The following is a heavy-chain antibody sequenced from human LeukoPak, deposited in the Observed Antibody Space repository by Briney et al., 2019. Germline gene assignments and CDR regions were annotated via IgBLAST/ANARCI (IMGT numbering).Heavy chain of an antibody. CDR1: DYTFSSDD. CDR2: INAYNGNK. Sequence: ASVKVSCKTSDYTFSSDDFTWVRQAPGKGLEWMGWINAYNGNKNYAPKFQGRVTLTTDTSTNTAYMDLRSLRSDDTAIYYCANRGQQLYDYWGQGTLVTVSS. CDR3: ANRGQQLYDY. D-gene: IGHD2-8*01. J-gene: IGHJ4*02. V-gene: IGHV1-18*01.